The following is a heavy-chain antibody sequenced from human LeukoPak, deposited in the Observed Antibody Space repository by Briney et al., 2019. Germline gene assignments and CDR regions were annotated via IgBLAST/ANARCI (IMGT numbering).Heavy chain of an antibody. CDR2: ISGSGGDT. CDR3: AKTTTGYSSGRYPGWPVDY. V-gene: IGHV3-23*01. D-gene: IGHD6-19*01. J-gene: IGHJ4*02. Sequence: PGGSLRLSCAASGFTFSSHAVYWVRQAPGKGLEWSSGISGSGGDTYYADSVKGRFTISRDNSKNMVYLQMNSLSTEDTAVYYCAKTTTGYSSGRYPGWPVDYWGQGTLVTVSS. CDR1: GFTFSSHA.